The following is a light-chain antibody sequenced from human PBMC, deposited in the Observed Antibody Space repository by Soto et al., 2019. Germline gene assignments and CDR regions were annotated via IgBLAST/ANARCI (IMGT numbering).Light chain of an antibody. CDR3: QQYNNWPPRWT. Sequence: EIVMTQSPATLSVSPGERATLSCRASQSVSSNLAWYQQKPGQAPRLLIYGASTRATGIPARFSGSGSGTEFTLNISSLQSEDFAVYYCQQYNNWPPRWTFGQGTKVDIK. CDR1: QSVSSN. J-gene: IGKJ1*01. CDR2: GAS. V-gene: IGKV3-15*01.